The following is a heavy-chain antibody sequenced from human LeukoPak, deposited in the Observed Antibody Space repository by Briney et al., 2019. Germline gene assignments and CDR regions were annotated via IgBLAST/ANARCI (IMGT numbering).Heavy chain of an antibody. D-gene: IGHD6-19*01. CDR1: GYSFPNYW. CDR2: IYPGDSDT. V-gene: IGHV5-51*01. J-gene: IGHJ4*02. CDR3: ARSSTIAVAEIYFDY. Sequence: SGESLKISCKGSGYSFPNYWIGWVRQMPGKGLEWMGIIYPGDSDTRYSPSFQGQVTISAASSINTAYLQWTSLKASDTAMYYCARSSTIAVAEIYFDYWGQGTLVTVSS.